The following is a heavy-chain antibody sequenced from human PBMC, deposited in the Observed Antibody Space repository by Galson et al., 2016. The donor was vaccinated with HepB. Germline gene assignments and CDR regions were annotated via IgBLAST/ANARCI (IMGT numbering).Heavy chain of an antibody. CDR2: ISDNGDTI. CDR3: VKGGHYSRFDF. Sequence: SLRLSCAASGFTFSSYALNWVRQAPGKGLEWVSSISDNGDTIYYADSVRGRFTISRDNSKNSLFLQMNSLRAEDTALYYCVKGGHYSRFDFWGQGTLVTVSS. V-gene: IGHV3-23*01. D-gene: IGHD3-3*01. J-gene: IGHJ4*02. CDR1: GFTFSSYA.